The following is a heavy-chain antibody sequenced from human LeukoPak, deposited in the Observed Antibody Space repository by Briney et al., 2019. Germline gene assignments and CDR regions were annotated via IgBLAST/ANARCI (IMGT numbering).Heavy chain of an antibody. V-gene: IGHV1-69*02. Sequence: SVKGSCKASGGTFSSYTISWVRQAPGQGLEWMGRIIPILGIANYAQKFQGRVTITADKSTSTAYMELSSLRSEDTAVYYCARGPMIGYRFDYWGQGTLVTVSS. J-gene: IGHJ4*02. CDR3: ARGPMIGYRFDY. CDR1: GGTFSSYT. D-gene: IGHD3-22*01. CDR2: IIPILGIA.